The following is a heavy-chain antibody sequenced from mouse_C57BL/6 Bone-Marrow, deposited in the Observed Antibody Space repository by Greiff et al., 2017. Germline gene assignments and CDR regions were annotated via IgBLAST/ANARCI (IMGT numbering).Heavy chain of an antibody. V-gene: IGHV5-4*01. CDR2: ISDGGSYT. D-gene: IGHD1-1*01. Sequence: EVQVVESGGGLVKPGGSLKLSCAASGFTFSSYAMSWVRQTPEKRLEWVATISDGGSYTYYPDNAKNNLYLQMSHLKSEDTAMYYCARDRGTVVPPDVWGTGTTVTVSS. J-gene: IGHJ1*03. CDR1: GFTFSSYA. CDR3: ARDRGTVVPPDV.